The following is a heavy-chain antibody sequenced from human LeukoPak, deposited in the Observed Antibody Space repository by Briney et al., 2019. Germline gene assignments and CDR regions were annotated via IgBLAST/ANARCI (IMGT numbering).Heavy chain of an antibody. V-gene: IGHV3-73*01. J-gene: IGHJ6*02. D-gene: IGHD1-26*01. CDR3: IRGAASGSYFGFDV. Sequence: GGSLRLSCAASGFTFSGSTMHWVRQASGKGLEWVGRIRSKANNYATAYATSVKGRFTLSRDDSKNTAYLQMNSLKTEDTAVYYCIRGAASGSYFGFDVWGQGATVTVSS. CDR1: GFTFSGST. CDR2: IRSKANNYAT.